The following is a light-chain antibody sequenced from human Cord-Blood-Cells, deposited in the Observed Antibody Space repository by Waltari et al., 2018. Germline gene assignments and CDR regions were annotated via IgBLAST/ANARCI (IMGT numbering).Light chain of an antibody. CDR1: SSDVGSYNL. J-gene: IGLJ1*01. CDR2: EGS. V-gene: IGLV2-23*01. Sequence: QSALTQPASVSGSPGQSITISCTGTSSDVGSYNLVSWYQQTPGKAPKLMIYEGSKRPSGVSHRFSGSKSGNTASLTISGLQAEDEADYYCCSYAGSSYVFGTGTKVTVL. CDR3: CSYAGSSYV.